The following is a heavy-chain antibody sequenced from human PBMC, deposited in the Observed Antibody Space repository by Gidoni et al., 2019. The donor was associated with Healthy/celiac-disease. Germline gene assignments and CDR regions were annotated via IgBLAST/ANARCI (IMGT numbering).Heavy chain of an antibody. CDR2: IKQDGSEK. V-gene: IGHV3-7*03. CDR3: AREFRATVTREGRDY. Sequence: EVQLVESGGGLVQPGGSLRLSFAASGFTFSSYWMSWVRQAPGKGLAGVAKIKQDGSEKYYVDSVKGRFTISRDNAKNSLYLQMNSLRAEDTAGYYCAREFRATVTREGRDYWGQGTLVTVSS. J-gene: IGHJ4*02. D-gene: IGHD4-17*01. CDR1: GFTFSSYW.